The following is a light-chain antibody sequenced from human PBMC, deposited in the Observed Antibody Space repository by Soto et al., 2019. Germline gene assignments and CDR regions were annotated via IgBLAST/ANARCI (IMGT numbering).Light chain of an antibody. V-gene: IGKV1-39*01. CDR3: QQGYYTPYT. CDR2: AAS. Sequence: DIQMTQSPSSLSASVGDRVTITCRASQSVTTYFNWYQQRPGKAPNLLIYAASTLRSGVPSRFSGSGSGTEFTLTITGVEPEDFATYYCQQGYYTPYTFGQGTKVDI. J-gene: IGKJ2*01. CDR1: QSVTTY.